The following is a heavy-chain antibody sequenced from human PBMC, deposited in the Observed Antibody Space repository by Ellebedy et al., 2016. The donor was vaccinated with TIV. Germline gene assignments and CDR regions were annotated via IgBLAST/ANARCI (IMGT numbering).Heavy chain of an antibody. J-gene: IGHJ4*02. D-gene: IGHD6-19*01. CDR2: INPNSGDT. V-gene: IGHV1-2*02. CDR3: ASDRFKWQWLAQQFYFDS. Sequence: AASVKVSCKASGYTFTAYYMHWVRQAPGQGLEWMGWINPNSGDTNYPQKFQGRVTMTRDTSISTVYMGLSSLRSDDTAVYYCASDRFKWQWLAQQFYFDSWGQGTLVSVSS. CDR1: GYTFTAYY.